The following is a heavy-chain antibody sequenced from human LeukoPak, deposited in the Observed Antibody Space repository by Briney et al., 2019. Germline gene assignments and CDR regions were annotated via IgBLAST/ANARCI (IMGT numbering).Heavy chain of an antibody. V-gene: IGHV3-21*01. J-gene: IGHJ6*03. D-gene: IGHD6-13*01. CDR2: ISSSSTYI. CDR3: ARDQHSPYSSYMGV. Sequence: GGSLRLSCAASGFIFSSFTMHWVRQAPGKGLEWVSSISSSSTYIYYAGSLKGRFTISRDNAKNSLYLQMNSLRAEDTAVYYCARDQHSPYSSYMGVWGKGTTLTVSS. CDR1: GFIFSSFT.